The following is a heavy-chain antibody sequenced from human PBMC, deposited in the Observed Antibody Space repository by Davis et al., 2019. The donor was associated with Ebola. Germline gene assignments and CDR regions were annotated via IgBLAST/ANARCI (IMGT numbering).Heavy chain of an antibody. J-gene: IGHJ3*02. Sequence: ASVKVSCKASGYRFSTFYMHWVRQVPGQGLEWMGVINPSGRTTTFAQKFGGRVTMTGDTSTITVYMEMSSLSYEDTAIYYCAMSDSSGDGFDIWGQGTMVTVSS. CDR3: AMSDSSGDGFDI. V-gene: IGHV1-46*01. CDR2: INPSGRTT. CDR1: GYRFSTFY. D-gene: IGHD3-22*01.